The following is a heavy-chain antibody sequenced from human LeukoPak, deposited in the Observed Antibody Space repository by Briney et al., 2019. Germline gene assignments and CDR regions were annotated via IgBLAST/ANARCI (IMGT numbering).Heavy chain of an antibody. Sequence: ASVKVSCKASGYTFTGYYMHWVRQAPGQGLEWMGWINPNSGGTNYAQKFQGRVTMTTDTSTSTAYMELRSLRSDDTAVYYCARWDGYSSSWYSHHLDYWGQGTLVTVSS. CDR1: GYTFTGYY. CDR3: ARWDGYSSSWYSHHLDY. CDR2: INPNSGGT. V-gene: IGHV1-2*02. D-gene: IGHD6-13*01. J-gene: IGHJ4*02.